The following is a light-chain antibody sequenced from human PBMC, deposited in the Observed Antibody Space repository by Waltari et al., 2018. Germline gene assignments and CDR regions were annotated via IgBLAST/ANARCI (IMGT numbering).Light chain of an antibody. CDR1: HIGSKS. Sequence: YVLTQPPSVSVAPGQTARITCGGSHIGSKSVHWYQQKPGRAPILVVHDDTDRPSGISERFTGSNAGNTATLIISGVEAGDEADYYCQVWDSRTDHVIFGGGTKLTVL. CDR2: DDT. V-gene: IGLV3-21*02. J-gene: IGLJ2*01. CDR3: QVWDSRTDHVI.